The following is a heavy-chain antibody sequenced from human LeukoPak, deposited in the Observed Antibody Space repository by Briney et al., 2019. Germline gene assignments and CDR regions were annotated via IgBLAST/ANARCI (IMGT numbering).Heavy chain of an antibody. V-gene: IGHV1-2*04. J-gene: IGHJ4*02. CDR2: INPNSGGT. Sequence: ASVKLSCKASGYTFTLYYMHWVRQAPRQGLEWMGWINPNSGGTNYAQKFQGWVTMTRDTSISTAYMELSRLRSDDTAVYYCAREQNFRDGYNNYFDYWGQGTLVTVSS. D-gene: IGHD5-24*01. CDR3: AREQNFRDGYNNYFDY. CDR1: GYTFTLYY.